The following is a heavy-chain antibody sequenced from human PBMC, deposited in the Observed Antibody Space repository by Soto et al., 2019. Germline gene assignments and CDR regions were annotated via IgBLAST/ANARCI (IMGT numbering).Heavy chain of an antibody. J-gene: IGHJ6*02. V-gene: IGHV5-10-1*01. Sequence: ESLKVSCKACGYRFTSYWIIWVRQMPGKGLEWMGRIDPSDSYTNYSPSFQGHVTISADKSISTAYLQWSRLKASDTAMYYCARWVVESSGYQYYYYGMEVWGQGTTVTVSS. CDR2: IDPSDSYT. CDR1: GYRFTSYW. D-gene: IGHD3-22*01. CDR3: ARWVVESSGYQYYYYGMEV.